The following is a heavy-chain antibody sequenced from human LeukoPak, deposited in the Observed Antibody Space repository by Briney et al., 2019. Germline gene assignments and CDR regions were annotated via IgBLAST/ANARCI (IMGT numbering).Heavy chain of an antibody. CDR1: GGSFSGYY. J-gene: IGHJ6*02. CDR2: INHSGST. V-gene: IGHV4-34*01. Sequence: PSETLSLTCAVYGGSFSGYYWSWIRQPPGKGLEWIGEINHSGSTNYNPSLKSRVTISVDTSKNQFSLKLSSVTAADTAVYYCARDLVRVGPVAGSAYYYGMDVWGQGTTVTVSS. D-gene: IGHD6-19*01. CDR3: ARDLVRVGPVAGSAYYYGMDV.